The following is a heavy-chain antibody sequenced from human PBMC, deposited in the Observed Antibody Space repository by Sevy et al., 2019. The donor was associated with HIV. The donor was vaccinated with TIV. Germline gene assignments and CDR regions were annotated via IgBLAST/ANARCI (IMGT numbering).Heavy chain of an antibody. D-gene: IGHD3-10*01. CDR1: GGSISSYY. Sequence: SETLSLTCSVSGGSISSYYWSWIRQPPGKGLEWIGYIYNSGSSNYNPSLNSRVTISVDTSKNQFSLKLSSVTAADTGGDYWAGAGGAKDYGMDVWGQGTTVTVSS. V-gene: IGHV4-59*03. CDR2: IYNSGSS. CDR3: AGAGGAKDYGMDV. J-gene: IGHJ6*02.